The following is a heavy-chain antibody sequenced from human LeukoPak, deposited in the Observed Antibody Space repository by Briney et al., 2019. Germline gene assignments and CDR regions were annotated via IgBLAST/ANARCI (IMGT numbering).Heavy chain of an antibody. J-gene: IGHJ6*02. CDR1: GFTFSSYW. CDR3: AKSRAGWPHYGMDV. Sequence: GGSLRLSCAASGFTFSSYWMHWVRQAPGKGLVWVSRINSDGSSTSYADSVKGRFTISRDNSKNTLYLQMNSLRAEDTAVYYCAKSRAGWPHYGMDVWGQGTTVTVSS. D-gene: IGHD2-15*01. V-gene: IGHV3-74*01. CDR2: INSDGSST.